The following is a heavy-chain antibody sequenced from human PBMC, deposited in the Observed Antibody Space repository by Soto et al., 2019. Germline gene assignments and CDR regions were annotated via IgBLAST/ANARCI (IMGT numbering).Heavy chain of an antibody. CDR1: GFTVSISY. CDR2: IYRDGRT. CDR3: ARGKGIGWYESSDY. Sequence: GGSLRLSCAASGFTVSISYMSWVRQAPGKGLEWVSTIYRDGRTFYADSVEGRFTISRDNSKNTLYLQMNSLRAEDTATYYCARGKGIGWYESSDYWGQGTLVT. D-gene: IGHD6-19*01. J-gene: IGHJ4*02. V-gene: IGHV3-53*01.